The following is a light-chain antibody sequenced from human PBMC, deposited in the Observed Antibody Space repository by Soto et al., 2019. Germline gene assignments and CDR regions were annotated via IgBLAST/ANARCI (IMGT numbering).Light chain of an antibody. CDR1: STDVGGYNY. CDR2: EVS. J-gene: IGLJ3*02. V-gene: IGLV2-14*01. CDR3: SSYADGSIVV. Sequence: QSALTQPASVSGSPGQSITISCTGTSTDVGGYNYVSWYQQHAGKAPKLMVFEVSNRPSGVSNRFSGSKSGNTASLTIAGLQAEDEADYYCSSYADGSIVVCGGGTTLTFL.